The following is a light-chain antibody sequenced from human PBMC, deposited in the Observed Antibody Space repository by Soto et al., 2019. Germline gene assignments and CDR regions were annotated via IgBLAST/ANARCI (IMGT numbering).Light chain of an antibody. V-gene: IGKV3-15*01. J-gene: IGKJ1*01. CDR3: QQYGSLRWT. CDR2: GAS. CDR1: QSVSSN. Sequence: EIVMTQSPSTLSVPPGERATLSCRASQSVSSNLAWYQQKPGQAPRLLIYGASTRATGIPARFSGSGSGTEFTLTISRLEPEDFAVYYCQQYGSLRWTFGQGTKVDIK.